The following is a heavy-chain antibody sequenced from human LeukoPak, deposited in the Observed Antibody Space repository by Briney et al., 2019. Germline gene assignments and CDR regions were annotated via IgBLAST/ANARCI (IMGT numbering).Heavy chain of an antibody. J-gene: IGHJ4*02. V-gene: IGHV1-8*01. Sequence: SVKVSCKASEYTFTSFDINWVRQATGQGLEWMGWMNPNNGNTGYAQKFQGRVTMTRNTSISTAYMELSSLRSEDTAVYYCARDRGYSGYEFDYWGQGTLVTVSS. CDR2: MNPNNGNT. CDR1: EYTFTSFD. D-gene: IGHD5-12*01. CDR3: ARDRGYSGYEFDY.